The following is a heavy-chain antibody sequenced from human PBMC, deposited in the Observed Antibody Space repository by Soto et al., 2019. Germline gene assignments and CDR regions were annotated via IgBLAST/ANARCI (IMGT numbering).Heavy chain of an antibody. CDR3: AGRLDTNTIYGMAV. CDR1: GFTFSRFW. Sequence: GGSLRLSCAASGFTFSRFWMSWVRQAPGKGLEWVANINQDGSEKFYVDSVKGRFTISRDNAKNSLNLQMNSLRAEDTAVYYCAGRLDTNTIYGMAVWGQGTTVTVSS. V-gene: IGHV3-7*05. CDR2: INQDGSEK. D-gene: IGHD5-18*01. J-gene: IGHJ6*02.